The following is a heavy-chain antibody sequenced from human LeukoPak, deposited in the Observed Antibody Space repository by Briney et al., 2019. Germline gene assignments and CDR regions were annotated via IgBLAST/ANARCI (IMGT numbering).Heavy chain of an antibody. Sequence: ASVKVSCKASGYTFTGYYMRWVRQAAGQGLEWMGWINPNSGATNYAQKFQGRVTMTRDTSISTAYMELSRLRSDDTAVFYCARAYWGRDAFDIWGQGTMVTVSS. D-gene: IGHD2-8*02. V-gene: IGHV1-2*02. CDR2: INPNSGAT. CDR1: GYTFTGYY. CDR3: ARAYWGRDAFDI. J-gene: IGHJ3*02.